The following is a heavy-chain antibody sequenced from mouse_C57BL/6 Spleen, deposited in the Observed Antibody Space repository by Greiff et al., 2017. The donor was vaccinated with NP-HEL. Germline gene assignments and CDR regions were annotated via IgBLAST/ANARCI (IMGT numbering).Heavy chain of an antibody. CDR3: TSSRAWFAY. J-gene: IGHJ3*01. V-gene: IGHV1-15*01. CDR1: GYTFTDYE. Sequence: QVQLKESGAELVRPGASVTLSCKASGYTFTDYEMHWVKQTPVHGLEWIGAIDPETGGTAYNQKFQGKAILTADKSSSTAYMELRSLTSEDSAVYYCTSSRAWFAYWGQGTLVTVSA. CDR2: IDPETGGT.